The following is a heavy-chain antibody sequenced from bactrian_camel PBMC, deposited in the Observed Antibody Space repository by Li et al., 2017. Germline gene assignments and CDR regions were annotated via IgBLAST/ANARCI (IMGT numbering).Heavy chain of an antibody. Sequence: ESGGGLVQPGGSLRLSCAASGFTFSNYWMSWVRQAPGKGLEWVSNIYTDGKTHYADSVKGRFTISKDNAKSTLYLQMNSLKPEDTAVYFCAAVSGYWGQGTQVTVS. CDR2: IYTDGKT. CDR3: AAVSGY. V-gene: IGHV3S6*01. J-gene: IGHJ6*01. CDR1: GFTFSNYW.